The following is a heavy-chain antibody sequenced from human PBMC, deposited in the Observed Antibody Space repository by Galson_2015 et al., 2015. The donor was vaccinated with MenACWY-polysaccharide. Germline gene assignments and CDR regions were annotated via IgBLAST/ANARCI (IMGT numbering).Heavy chain of an antibody. J-gene: IGHJ4*02. V-gene: IGHV3-23*01. Sequence: SLRLSCAASGFTFSENAMSWVRQAPGKGLEWVSSLSNSGDYTYYADSVKGRFTISRDNSKNTVHLQMNSLRADDTAVYYCAKLMGVSTWYLVDYWGLGTLDTVSS. CDR1: GFTFSENA. CDR2: LSNSGDYT. D-gene: IGHD6-13*01. CDR3: AKLMGVSTWYLVDY.